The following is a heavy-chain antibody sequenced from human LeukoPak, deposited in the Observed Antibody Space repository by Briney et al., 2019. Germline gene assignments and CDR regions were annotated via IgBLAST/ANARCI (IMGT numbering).Heavy chain of an antibody. J-gene: IGHJ4*02. D-gene: IGHD2-15*01. V-gene: IGHV1-69*04. CDR3: ARGRTIVVDSLGY. CDR1: GGTFSSYA. Sequence: RASVKVSCKASGGTFSSYAISWVRQAPGQGLEWMGRIIPILGIANYAQKFQGRVTITADKSTSTAYMELSSLRSEDTAVYYCARGRTIVVDSLGYWGQGTLVTVSS. CDR2: IIPILGIA.